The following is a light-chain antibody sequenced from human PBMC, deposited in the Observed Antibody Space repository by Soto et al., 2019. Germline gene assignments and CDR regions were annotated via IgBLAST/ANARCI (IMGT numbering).Light chain of an antibody. CDR1: QSISGW. J-gene: IGKJ2*01. CDR3: QQYKSYLYT. CDR2: KAS. V-gene: IGKV1-5*03. Sequence: DIQMTQSPSTLSASVGDRVTITCRASQSISGWLAWYQQKPGKAPKRLIYKASTLESGVPSRFSGSGSGTEFTLTVSSLQPDDFATYYCQQYKSYLYTFGQGTKLEIK.